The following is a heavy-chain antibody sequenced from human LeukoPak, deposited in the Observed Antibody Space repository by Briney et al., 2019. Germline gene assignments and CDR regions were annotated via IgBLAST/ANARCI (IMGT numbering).Heavy chain of an antibody. CDR3: ARGCYGYFDY. CDR1: DSLLVAIG. CDR2: ISGSGGST. J-gene: IGHJ4*02. Sequence: GGSLSPAQPLDSLLVAIGGAGSVRQAPGKGLEWVSGISGSGGSTYYADSVKGRLIISRDNSKNTLYLQMSRLRAEDTGVYATARGCYGYFDYWGQGSLVTASS. D-gene: IGHD2-2*01. V-gene: IGHV3-23*01.